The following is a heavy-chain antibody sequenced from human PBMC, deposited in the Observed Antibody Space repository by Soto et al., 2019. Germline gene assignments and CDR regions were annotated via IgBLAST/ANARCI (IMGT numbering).Heavy chain of an antibody. V-gene: IGHV3-23*01. Sequence: PGGSLRLSCAASGFTFSSYAMRWVRQAPGKGLEWVSAISGSGGSTYYADSVKGRFTISRDNAKNTLYLQMNSLRAEDTAVYYCARAADSSSQTFLFDPWGQGPLVTVSP. CDR2: ISGSGGST. CDR1: GFTFSSYA. D-gene: IGHD6-13*01. CDR3: ARAADSSSQTFLFDP. J-gene: IGHJ5*02.